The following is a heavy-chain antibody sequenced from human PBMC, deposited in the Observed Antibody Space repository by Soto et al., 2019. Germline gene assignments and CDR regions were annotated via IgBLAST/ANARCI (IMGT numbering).Heavy chain of an antibody. V-gene: IGHV1-18*01. J-gene: IGHJ5*02. D-gene: IGHD1-1*01. CDR3: ARGSGDTGSAWLDP. CDR2: ISAFNGNT. CDR1: GYTFTTYG. Sequence: QIQLVQSGGEVRKPGASVKLSCKASGYTFTTYGISWVWQRPGQGLEWMGWISAFNGNTKSAQEFQGRVTMTTDTSTTTAYMEVKRLTSDDSAVYFCARGSGDTGSAWLDPWGQGTLVTVSS.